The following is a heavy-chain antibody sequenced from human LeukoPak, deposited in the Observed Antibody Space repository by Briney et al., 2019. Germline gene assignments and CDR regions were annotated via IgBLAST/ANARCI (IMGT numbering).Heavy chain of an antibody. J-gene: IGHJ4*02. Sequence: SVKVSCKASGGTISNYALSWVRQAPGQGLEWMGGITPTYGLIHYAQKFQGRVTLTTDTSTGTADLEMNSLTFEDTAVYYCATGTSGLYGSNRFQGYFDDWGQGTLVTVLS. CDR3: ATGTSGLYGSNRFQGYFDD. V-gene: IGHV1-69*17. CDR2: ITPTYGLI. CDR1: GGTISNYA. D-gene: IGHD6-13*01.